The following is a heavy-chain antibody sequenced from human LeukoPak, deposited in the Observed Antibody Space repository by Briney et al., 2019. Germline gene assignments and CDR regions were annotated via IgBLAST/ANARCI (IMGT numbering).Heavy chain of an antibody. Sequence: PGGSLRLSCAASGFTFSSYWMSWVRQTPGKGLEWVANINQDGSEKYSVDSVKGRFTISRDNAKNSLYLHMNSLRAEDTAVYYCARDKDVGATLLDYWGQGTLVTVFS. CDR2: INQDGSEK. CDR1: GFTFSSYW. CDR3: ARDKDVGATLLDY. J-gene: IGHJ4*02. D-gene: IGHD1-26*01. V-gene: IGHV3-7*01.